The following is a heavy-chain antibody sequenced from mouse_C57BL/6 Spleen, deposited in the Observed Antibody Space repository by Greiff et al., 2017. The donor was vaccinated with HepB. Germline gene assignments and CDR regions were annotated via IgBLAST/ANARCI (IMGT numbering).Heavy chain of an antibody. CDR2: IDPSDSET. J-gene: IGHJ3*01. V-gene: IGHV1-52*01. CDR1: GYTFTSYW. D-gene: IGHD4-1*01. CDR3: AREGNWDGFAY. Sequence: QVQLKQPGAELVRPGSSVKLSCKASGYTFTSYWMHWVKQRPIQGLEWIGNIDPSDSETHYNQKFKDKATLTVDKSSSTAYMQLSSLTSEDSAVYYCAREGNWDGFAYWGQGTLVTVSA.